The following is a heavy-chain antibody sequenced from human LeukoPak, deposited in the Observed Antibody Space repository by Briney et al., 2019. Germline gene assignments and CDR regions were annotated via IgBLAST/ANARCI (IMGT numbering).Heavy chain of an antibody. CDR3: ARDRLPFTKVMDPNFDY. V-gene: IGHV3-21*01. CDR2: ISSSSSYI. J-gene: IGHJ4*02. Sequence: PGGSLRLSCAASGFTFSSYSMNWVRQAPGKGLEWVSSISSSSSYIYYADSVKGRFTISRDNAKNSLYLQMNSLRAEDTAVYYCARDRLPFTKVMDPNFDYWGQGTLVTVSS. D-gene: IGHD3-10*01. CDR1: GFTFSSYS.